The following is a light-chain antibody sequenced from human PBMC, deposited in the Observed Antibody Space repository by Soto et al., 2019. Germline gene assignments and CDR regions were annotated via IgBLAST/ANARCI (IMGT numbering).Light chain of an antibody. J-gene: IGKJ1*01. CDR3: HHYNTYST. CDR2: AAS. CDR1: QSSSSY. Sequence: DIQMTQSPSSLSASVGDRVTITCRASQSSSSYLNWYQQKPGKAPKLLIYAASSLQSGVPLRFSGSGSGTEFTLTISSLQPDDFATYYCHHYNTYSTFGQGTKVDI. V-gene: IGKV1-39*01.